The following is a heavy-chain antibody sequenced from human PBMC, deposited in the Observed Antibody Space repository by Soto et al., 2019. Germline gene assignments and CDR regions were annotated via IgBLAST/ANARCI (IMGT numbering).Heavy chain of an antibody. CDR2: ISYDGSNK. CDR1: GFTFSYYA. Sequence: GGSLRLSCAASGFTFSYYAMTWVRQAPGKGLEWVAVISYDGSNKYYADSVKGRFTISRDNSKNTLYLQMNSLRAEDTAVYYCARDQDLDDYGDLFDYWGQGTLVTVSS. CDR3: ARDQDLDDYGDLFDY. D-gene: IGHD4-17*01. J-gene: IGHJ4*02. V-gene: IGHV3-30-3*01.